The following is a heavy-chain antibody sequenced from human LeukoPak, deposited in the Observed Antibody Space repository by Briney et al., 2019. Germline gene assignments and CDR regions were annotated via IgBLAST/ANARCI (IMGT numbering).Heavy chain of an antibody. CDR2: ISPSGDST. D-gene: IGHD3-22*01. CDR1: GYTFTMYY. J-gene: IGHJ5*02. CDR3: ARGRDYYAITGYHNWFDA. V-gene: IGHV1-46*01. Sequence: ASVKVSCKASGYTFTMYYMHWVRQAPGQGLEWMGIISPSGDSTSYAQKFQGRVTMTRDTSSRTVYLDLSGLRSEDTAVYYCARGRDYYAITGYHNWFDAWGQGTLVTVSS.